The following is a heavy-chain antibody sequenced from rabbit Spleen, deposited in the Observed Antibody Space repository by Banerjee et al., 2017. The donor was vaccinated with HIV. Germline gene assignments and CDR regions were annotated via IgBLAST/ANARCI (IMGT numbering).Heavy chain of an antibody. Sequence: QEQLEESGGGLVKPEGSLTLTCKASGFSFSDRDVMCWVRQAPGKGLEWIACINIVTGKSVYASWAKGRFIMSRTSSTTVTLQMTSLTAADTATYFCARDSSTSFSSYGMDLWGQGTLVTVS. CDR1: GFSFSDRDV. CDR2: INIVTGKS. V-gene: IGHV1S45*01. D-gene: IGHD1-1*01. CDR3: ARDSSTSFSSYGMDL. J-gene: IGHJ6*01.